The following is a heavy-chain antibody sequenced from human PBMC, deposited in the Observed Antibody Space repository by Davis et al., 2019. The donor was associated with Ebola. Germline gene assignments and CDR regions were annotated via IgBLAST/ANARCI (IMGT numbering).Heavy chain of an antibody. CDR3: ARDRSIALDY. CDR1: GFTFSSYS. V-gene: IGHV3-21*01. J-gene: IGHJ4*02. CDR2: ISSSSSYI. Sequence: GESLKISCAASGFTFSSYSMNWVRQAPGKGLEWVSSISSSSSYIYYADSVKGRFTISRDNAKNSLYLQMNSLRAEDTAVYYCARDRSIALDYWGQGTLVTVSS. D-gene: IGHD6-6*01.